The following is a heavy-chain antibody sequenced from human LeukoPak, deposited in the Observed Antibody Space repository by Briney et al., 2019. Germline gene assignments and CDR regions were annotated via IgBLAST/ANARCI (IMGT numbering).Heavy chain of an antibody. D-gene: IGHD3-22*01. J-gene: IGHJ4*02. V-gene: IGHV4-39*01. CDR3: AGHVAYYYDSSGYPDF. CDR2: VYYTGST. Sequence: SETLSLTCTVSGTSIRSSSMCWGWIRQPPGKGLEWLGSVYYTGSTFHNPSLKRRVTIPVDTSKNQLSLRLTSVTAADTAIYYCAGHVAYYYDSSGYPDFWGQGTLVTVSS. CDR1: GTSIRSSSMC.